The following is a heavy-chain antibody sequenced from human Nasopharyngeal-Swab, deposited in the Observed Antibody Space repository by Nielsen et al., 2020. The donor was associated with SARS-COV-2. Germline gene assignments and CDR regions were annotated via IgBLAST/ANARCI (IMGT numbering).Heavy chain of an antibody. CDR2: IRSSGSTI. V-gene: IGHV3-48*03. D-gene: IGHD5-12*01. J-gene: IGHJ5*02. CDR1: GFTFSSYE. CDR3: ARVSGYSGYDFYNWFDP. Sequence: GESLKLSCAASGFTFSSYEMSWVREAPGKGLEWVSYIRSSGSTIYYADSVKGRFTISRDNAKNSLYLQMNSLRAEDTAVYYCARVSGYSGYDFYNWFDPWGQGTLVTVSS.